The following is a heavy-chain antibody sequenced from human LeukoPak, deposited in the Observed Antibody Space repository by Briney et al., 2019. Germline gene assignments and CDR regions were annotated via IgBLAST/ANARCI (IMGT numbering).Heavy chain of an antibody. CDR3: ARGLRNRNDY. V-gene: IGHV4-34*01. J-gene: IGHJ4*02. D-gene: IGHD4-17*01. Sequence: SETLPLTCAVYGGSFSGYYWSWIRQPPGKGLEWIGEINHSGGTNYNPSLKSRVTISVDTSKNQFSLKLSSVTAADTAVYYCARGLRNRNDYSGQGTLVTVSS. CDR1: GGSFSGYY. CDR2: INHSGGT.